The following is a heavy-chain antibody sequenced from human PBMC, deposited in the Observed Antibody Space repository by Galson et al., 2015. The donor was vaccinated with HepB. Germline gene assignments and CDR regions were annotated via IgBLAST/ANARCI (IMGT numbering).Heavy chain of an antibody. J-gene: IGHJ4*02. CDR1: GFTFSDYY. CDR3: ARDFNPVGATLDY. V-gene: IGHV3-11*06. Sequence: SLRLSCAASGFTFSDYYMGWIRQAPGKGLEWVSYISSSSSYTNYADSVKGRFTISRDNAKNSLYLQMNSLRAEDTAVYYCARDFNPVGATLDYWGQGTLVTVSS. D-gene: IGHD1-26*01. CDR2: ISSSSSYT.